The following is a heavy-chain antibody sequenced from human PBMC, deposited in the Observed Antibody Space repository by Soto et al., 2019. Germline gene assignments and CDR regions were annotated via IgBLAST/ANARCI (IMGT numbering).Heavy chain of an antibody. J-gene: IGHJ6*02. CDR2: IDPSDSYT. D-gene: IGHD6-19*01. Sequence: ESLKLSCQGSGYSLTIYWMSWVCQMHGKGLEWMGRIDPSDSYTNYSPSFQGHVTISADKSISTAYLQWSSLKASDTAMYYCARHGQGAQWLNSYYYYGMDVWGQGTTVTVSS. CDR3: ARHGQGAQWLNSYYYYGMDV. CDR1: GYSLTIYW. V-gene: IGHV5-10-1*01.